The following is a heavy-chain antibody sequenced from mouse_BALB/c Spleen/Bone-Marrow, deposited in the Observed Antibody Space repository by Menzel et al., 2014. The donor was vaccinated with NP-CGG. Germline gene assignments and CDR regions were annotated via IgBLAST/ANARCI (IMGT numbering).Heavy chain of an antibody. CDR1: GFSLTSCG. J-gene: IGHJ4*01. V-gene: IGHV2-9*02. Sequence: QVQLKESGPGLVAPSQSLSITCTVSGFSLTSCGVHWVRQPPGKGLEWLGIIWAGGSTNYNSALMSRLSISKDNSKSQVFLKMNSLQTDDTAMYYCAREDGYFHYYAVDYWGQGTSVTVSS. CDR3: AREDGYFHYYAVDY. D-gene: IGHD2-3*01. CDR2: IWAGGST.